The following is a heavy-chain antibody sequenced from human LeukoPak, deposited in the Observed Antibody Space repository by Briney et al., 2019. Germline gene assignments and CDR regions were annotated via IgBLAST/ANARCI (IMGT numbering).Heavy chain of an antibody. CDR2: VSDSGSSA. V-gene: IGHV3-23*01. CDR1: GFTFRNYG. Sequence: GGSLRLSCAVSGFTFRNYGMSWVRQAPGKGLEWVSVVSDSGSSAYYADSVKGRFTISRDNAKDSLFLQMTSLRDEDTAIYYCARDSGWSKFDYWGQGTLVTVSS. CDR3: ARDSGWSKFDY. J-gene: IGHJ4*02. D-gene: IGHD6-19*01.